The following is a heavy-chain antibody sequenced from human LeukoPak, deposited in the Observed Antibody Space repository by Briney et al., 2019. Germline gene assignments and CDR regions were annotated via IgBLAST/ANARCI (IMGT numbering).Heavy chain of an antibody. CDR1: GFTFSSYD. D-gene: IGHD6-6*01. CDR2: ISWNSGSI. CDR3: TRDPRHFDS. V-gene: IGHV3-20*04. J-gene: IGHJ5*01. Sequence: PGGSLRLSCAASGFTFSSYDMTWVRQAPGRGLEWVSGISWNSGSIGYADSVKGRFTISRDNAKNSLYLQMSSLRVEDTAVYYCTRDPRHFDSCGQGTLVTVSS.